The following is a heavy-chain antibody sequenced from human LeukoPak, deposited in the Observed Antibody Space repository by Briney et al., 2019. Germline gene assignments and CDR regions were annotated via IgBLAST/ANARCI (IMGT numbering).Heavy chain of an antibody. J-gene: IGHJ4*02. Sequence: GGSLRLSCAASGFTFSSYSMNWVRQAPGKGLEWISYISSSSSAIYYADSVKGRFTISRDNAKNSLYLQMNSLRDEDTAVYYCVRDRFYSFDYWGQGTLVTVSS. CDR3: VRDRFYSFDY. V-gene: IGHV3-48*02. CDR2: ISSSSSAI. CDR1: GFTFSSYS.